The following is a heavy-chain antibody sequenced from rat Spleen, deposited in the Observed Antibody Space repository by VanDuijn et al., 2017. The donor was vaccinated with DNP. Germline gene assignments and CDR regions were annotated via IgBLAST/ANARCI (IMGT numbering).Heavy chain of an antibody. J-gene: IGHJ1*01. CDR3: ASDWYFDF. CDR2: IWSGGGT. Sequence: QVQLKESGPGLVQPSQTLSLTCTIAGFSLTSYNIHWVRQPPGKGLEWIGTIWSGGGTDYKSALKSRLSISRDTSKSQVLLKMNSLQSEDTAMYFCASDWYFDFWGPGTMVTVSS. CDR1: GFSLTSYN. V-gene: IGHV2-15*01.